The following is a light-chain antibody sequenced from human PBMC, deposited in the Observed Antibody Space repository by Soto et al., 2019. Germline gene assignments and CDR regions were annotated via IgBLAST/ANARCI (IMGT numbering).Light chain of an antibody. CDR3: QQYNSYPWT. Sequence: IQMTQSPSTLSASVGVRVTITCRASQSISSWLSWYQQKPGKAPKLLIYDASSLESGVPSRFSGSESGTEFTLTISSLQPDDFATYYCQQYNSYPWTFGQGTKVEIK. V-gene: IGKV1-5*01. CDR2: DAS. J-gene: IGKJ1*01. CDR1: QSISSW.